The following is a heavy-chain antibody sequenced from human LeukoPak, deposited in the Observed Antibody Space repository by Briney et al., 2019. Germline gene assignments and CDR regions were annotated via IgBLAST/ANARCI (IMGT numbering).Heavy chain of an antibody. Sequence: GGSLRLSCAASGFTFSRYWMSWVRQAPGKGLEWVGRIKAKTDGGTTDYAAPMKDRFTISRDDSKNTLYLQMNNLKTEDTAVYYCTAYRGSDWGQGTLVTVSS. CDR1: GFTFSRYW. V-gene: IGHV3-15*01. CDR3: TAYRGSD. CDR2: IKAKTDGGTT. J-gene: IGHJ4*02. D-gene: IGHD3-10*01.